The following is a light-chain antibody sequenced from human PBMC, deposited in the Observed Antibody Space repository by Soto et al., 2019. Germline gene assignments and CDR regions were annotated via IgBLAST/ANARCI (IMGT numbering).Light chain of an antibody. Sequence: QSALTQPAAVSGSPGQPITISCTGTSSDVGGYNYVSWYQQNPGKAPKLMIYDVNNRPSGVSYPFSGSKSGNTASLTISGLQAEDEADYYCSSYTSSSTRVFGTGTKVTVL. CDR3: SSYTSSSTRV. CDR1: SSDVGGYNY. J-gene: IGLJ1*01. CDR2: DVN. V-gene: IGLV2-14*01.